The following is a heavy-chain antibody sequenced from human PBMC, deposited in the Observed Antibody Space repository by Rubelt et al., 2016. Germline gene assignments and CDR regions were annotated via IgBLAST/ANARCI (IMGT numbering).Heavy chain of an antibody. J-gene: IGHJ4*02. Sequence: QVQLQQWGAGLLKPSETLSLTCAVYGGSFSSYYWSWVRQPPGKGPEWIGEISHGGSTNYNPSLKSRVTISVDAPNNQLSLKLASVTAADTAVYHCATLRTAAGTWPSSRDYWGQGTLVTVSS. CDR1: GGSFSSYY. CDR3: ATLRTAAGTWPSSRDY. V-gene: IGHV4-34*01. CDR2: ISHGGST. D-gene: IGHD6-13*01.